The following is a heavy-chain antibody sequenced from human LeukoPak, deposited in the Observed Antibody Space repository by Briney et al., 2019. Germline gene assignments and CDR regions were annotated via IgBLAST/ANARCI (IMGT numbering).Heavy chain of an antibody. CDR2: ISAYNGNT. J-gene: IGHJ3*02. CDR1: GYTFTSYG. CDR3: ARDHWPEYYYDSSGQKGNAFDI. V-gene: IGHV1-18*01. Sequence: AASVKLSCKASGYTFTSYGISWVRQAPGQGLEWMGWISAYNGNTNYAQKLQGRVTMTTDTSKSTPYMELRSLRSDDTAVYYCARDHWPEYYYDSSGQKGNAFDIWGQGTMVTVSS. D-gene: IGHD3-22*01.